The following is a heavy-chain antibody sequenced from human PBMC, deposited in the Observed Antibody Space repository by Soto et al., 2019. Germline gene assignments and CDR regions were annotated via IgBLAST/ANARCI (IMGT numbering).Heavy chain of an antibody. J-gene: IGHJ5*02. CDR2: IYHSGST. D-gene: IGHD2-2*01. V-gene: IGHV4-30-2*01. CDR1: GISIRRGGYS. Sequence: SETLSLTCAVSGISIRRGGYSWSWIRQPPGKGLEWIGYIYHSGSTYYNPSLKSRVTISVDRSKNQFSLKLSSVTAADTAVYYCARVPDRWGQGTLVTVS. CDR3: ARVPDR.